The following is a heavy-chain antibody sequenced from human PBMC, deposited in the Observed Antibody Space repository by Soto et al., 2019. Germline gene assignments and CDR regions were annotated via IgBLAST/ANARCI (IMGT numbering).Heavy chain of an antibody. CDR3: ARHSGITMSRGVPARTNYLGC. CDR2: GYYNWST. Sequence: QLQLQESGPGLVKPSETLSLTCTVSSGSVNSSNYFWGWIRQPPRKRLEWIGTGYYNWSTYYNPSLKSRVSISVDTSKNQFSLKLSSVAAVDTAVYFCARHSGITMSRGVPARTNYLGCWGQVTLVTVSS. V-gene: IGHV4-39*01. CDR1: SGSVNSSNYF. D-gene: IGHD3-10*01. J-gene: IGHJ4*02.